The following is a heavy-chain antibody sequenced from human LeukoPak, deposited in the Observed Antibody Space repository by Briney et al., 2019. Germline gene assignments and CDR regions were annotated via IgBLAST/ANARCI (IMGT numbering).Heavy chain of an antibody. CDR2: ISSSSSYI. Sequence: GGSLRLSCAASGFTFSSYSMNWVRQAPGKGLEWVSSISSSSSYIYYADSVKGRFTISRDNAKNSLYLQMNSLRAEDTAVYYCAKAPQTEYYFDYWGQGTLVTVSS. V-gene: IGHV3-21*01. CDR1: GFTFSSYS. CDR3: AKAPQTEYYFDY. J-gene: IGHJ4*02. D-gene: IGHD1-1*01.